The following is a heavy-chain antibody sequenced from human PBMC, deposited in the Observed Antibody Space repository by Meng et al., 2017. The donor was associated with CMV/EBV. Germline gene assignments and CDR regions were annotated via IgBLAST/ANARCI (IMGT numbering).Heavy chain of an antibody. CDR1: GGSISSYY. V-gene: IGHV4-59*01. Sequence: SETLSLTCTVSGGSISSYYWSWTRQPPGKGLEWIGYIYYSGSTNYNPSLKSRVTISVDTSKNQFSLKLSSVTAADTAVYYCARNKARSSSSWYHFDYWGQGTLVTVSS. CDR2: IYYSGST. CDR3: ARNKARSSSSWYHFDY. J-gene: IGHJ4*02. D-gene: IGHD6-13*01.